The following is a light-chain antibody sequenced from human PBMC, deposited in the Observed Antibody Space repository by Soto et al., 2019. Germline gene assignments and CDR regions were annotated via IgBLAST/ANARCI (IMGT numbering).Light chain of an antibody. CDR3: QQSYSTPT. J-gene: IGKJ5*01. Sequence: DIQMPQSPSSLSASLGDRFTITCRASQSISSYLNWYQQKPGKAPKLLIYAASSLQSGVPSRFSGSGSGTDFTLTISSLQPEDFATYYCQQSYSTPTFGQGTRLENK. CDR2: AAS. CDR1: QSISSY. V-gene: IGKV1-39*01.